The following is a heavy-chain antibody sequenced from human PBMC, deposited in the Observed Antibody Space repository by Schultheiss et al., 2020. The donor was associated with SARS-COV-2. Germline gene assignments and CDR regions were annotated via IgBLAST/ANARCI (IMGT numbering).Heavy chain of an antibody. CDR3: ARVSRSAAGKDY. CDR2: IWHDGSNK. CDR1: GFTFSSYA. D-gene: IGHD6-13*01. V-gene: IGHV3-33*08. J-gene: IGHJ4*02. Sequence: GGSLRLSCAASGFTFSSYAMHWVRQAPGKGLEWVAVIWHDGSNKYYADSVKGRFTISRDNSKNTLYLQMNSLRAEDTAVYYCARVSRSAAGKDYWGQGTLVTVSS.